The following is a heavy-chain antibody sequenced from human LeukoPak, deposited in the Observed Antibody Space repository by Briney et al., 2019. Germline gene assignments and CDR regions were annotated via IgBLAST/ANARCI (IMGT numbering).Heavy chain of an antibody. Sequence: GESLKISCKASGYSFTNYWIGWVRQMPGIGLEWMGIIYPGDSDTKYSPSFQGQVTISADKSINTAYLQWSSLRASDTAMYYCARQGTIVAGTLGTTFDYWGQGTLLTVSS. D-gene: IGHD5-12*01. CDR3: ARQGTIVAGTLGTTFDY. V-gene: IGHV5-51*01. CDR2: IYPGDSDT. CDR1: GYSFTNYW. J-gene: IGHJ4*02.